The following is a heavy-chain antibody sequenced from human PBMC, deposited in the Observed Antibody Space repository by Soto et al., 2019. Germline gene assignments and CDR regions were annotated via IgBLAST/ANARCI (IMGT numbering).Heavy chain of an antibody. CDR1: GGSFSGYY. V-gene: IGHV4-34*01. J-gene: IGHJ4*02. CDR2: INHSGST. CDR3: ARVYCSSTSCYLYYFDY. D-gene: IGHD2-2*01. Sequence: SETLSLTCAVYGGSFSGYYWSWIRQPPGKGLEWIGEINHSGSTNYNPSLKSRVTISVDTSKNQFSLKLSSVTAADTAVYYCARVYCSSTSCYLYYFDYWGQGTLVTVSS.